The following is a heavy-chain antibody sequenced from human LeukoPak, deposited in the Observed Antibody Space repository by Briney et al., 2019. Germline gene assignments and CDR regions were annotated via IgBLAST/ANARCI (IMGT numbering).Heavy chain of an antibody. V-gene: IGHV3-48*01. Sequence: PGGSLRLSCAASGFTFSSYSMNWVRQAPGKGLEWVSYISSSSSTIYYADSVKGRFTITRDNAKNSLYLQMNSLRAEDTAVYYCARDSWGYADIVATMDYWGQGTLVTVSS. D-gene: IGHD5-12*01. CDR3: ARDSWGYADIVATMDY. CDR2: ISSSSSTI. CDR1: GFTFSSYS. J-gene: IGHJ4*02.